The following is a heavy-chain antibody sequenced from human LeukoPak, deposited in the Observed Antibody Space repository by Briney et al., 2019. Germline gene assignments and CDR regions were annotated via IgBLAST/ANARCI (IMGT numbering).Heavy chain of an antibody. CDR3: ARGDGYNFFDS. Sequence: SQTLSLTCTVSGGSISSGFYWGWIRHHPVKGLEWIGHIYYTGSAYYRPSLQGRITISVDTSKNQFSLNLNSVTAADTAVYYCARGDGYNFFDSWGQGTLVTVSS. V-gene: IGHV4-31*03. J-gene: IGHJ4*02. CDR1: GGSISSGFY. D-gene: IGHD5-24*01. CDR2: IYYTGSA.